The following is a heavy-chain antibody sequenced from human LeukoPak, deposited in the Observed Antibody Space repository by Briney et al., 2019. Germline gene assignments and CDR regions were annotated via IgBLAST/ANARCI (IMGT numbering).Heavy chain of an antibody. V-gene: IGHV4-59*01. J-gene: IGHJ6*03. CDR1: GGSISSYY. Sequence: SETLSLTCTVSGGSISSYYWSWIGQPPGKGLEWIGYIYYSGSTNYNPSLKSRVTISVDTSKNQFSLKLSSVTAADTAVYYCARCYGSGPYYMDVWGKGTTVTISS. CDR2: IYYSGST. CDR3: ARCYGSGPYYMDV. D-gene: IGHD3-10*01.